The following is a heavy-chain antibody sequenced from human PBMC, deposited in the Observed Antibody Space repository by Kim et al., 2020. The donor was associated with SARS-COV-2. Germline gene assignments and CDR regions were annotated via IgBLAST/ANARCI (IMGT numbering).Heavy chain of an antibody. J-gene: IGHJ4*02. V-gene: IGHV3-53*01. CDR1: GFSVSLYY. CDR2: LYTGGKT. D-gene: IGHD1-26*01. CDR3: ASDGHSGSYLDH. Sequence: GGSLRLSCVASGFSVSLYYMSWVRQAPGRGLEWVSLLYTGGKTFYADSAKGRFTISRDTSKNTLYLQMNSLRAEDTAVYYCASDGHSGSYLDHWGQGTL.